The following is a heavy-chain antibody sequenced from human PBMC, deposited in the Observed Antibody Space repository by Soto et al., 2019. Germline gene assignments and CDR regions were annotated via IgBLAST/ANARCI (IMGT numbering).Heavy chain of an antibody. J-gene: IGHJ4*02. V-gene: IGHV1-3*01. CDR1: GNSFVTYA. Sequence: SVKVSCKSSGNSFVTYAIHWVRQAPGQRLQWMGWINVGSGNTKYAQDFQGRVTFTRDTAATTTFMELSSLRSEDAAVYYCARVPPWGDSGSFYIQHYDSWGQGTLVTVSS. D-gene: IGHD3-10*01. CDR3: ARVPPWGDSGSFYIQHYDS. CDR2: INVGSGNT.